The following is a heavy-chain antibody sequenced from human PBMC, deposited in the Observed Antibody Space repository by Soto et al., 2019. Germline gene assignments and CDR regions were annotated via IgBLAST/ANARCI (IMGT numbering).Heavy chain of an antibody. CDR1: GGTFSSYA. Sequence: ASVKVSCKASGGTFSSYAISWVRQAPGQGLEWMGGIIPIFGTANYAQKFQGRVTITADESTSTAYMELSILRSEDTAVYYCARGVLYGDYYYYYMDVWGKGTTVTVSS. J-gene: IGHJ6*03. D-gene: IGHD4-17*01. CDR2: IIPIFGTA. V-gene: IGHV1-69*13. CDR3: ARGVLYGDYYYYYMDV.